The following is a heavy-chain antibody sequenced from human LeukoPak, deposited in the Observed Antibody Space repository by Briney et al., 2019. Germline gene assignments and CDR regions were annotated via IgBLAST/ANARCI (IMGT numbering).Heavy chain of an antibody. D-gene: IGHD6-13*01. V-gene: IGHV4-59*01. J-gene: IGHJ5*02. CDR1: GGSISSYY. CDR3: AREVGSIAAAGWFDP. Sequence: SETLSLTCTVSGGSISSYYWSWIRQPPGKGLEWIGYIYYSGSTNYNPSLKSRVTISVDTSKNQFSLKLSSVTAADTAVYYCAREVGSIAAAGWFDPWGQGTLVTVSS. CDR2: IYYSGST.